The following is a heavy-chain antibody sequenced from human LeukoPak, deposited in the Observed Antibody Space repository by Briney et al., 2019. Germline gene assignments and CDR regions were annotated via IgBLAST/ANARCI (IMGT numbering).Heavy chain of an antibody. V-gene: IGHV4-59*08. J-gene: IGHJ6*02. CDR2: IYYSGST. CDR1: GVSINTYY. CDR3: ATLREMASRYYYYGMDV. D-gene: IGHD5-24*01. Sequence: SETLSLTCTVSGVSINTYYWSWIRQPPGKGLEWIGYIYYSGSTNYNPSLKSRVTISVDTSKNQFSLKLSSVTAADTAVYYCATLREMASRYYYYGMDVWGQGTTVTVSS.